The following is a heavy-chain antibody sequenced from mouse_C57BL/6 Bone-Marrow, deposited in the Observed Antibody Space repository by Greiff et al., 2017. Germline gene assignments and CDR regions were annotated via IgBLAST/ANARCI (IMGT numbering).Heavy chain of an antibody. V-gene: IGHV1-52*01. Sequence: QVQLQQPGAELVRPGSSVKLSCKASGYTFTSYWMHWVKQRPIQGLEWIGNIDPSDSETHYNQKFKDKATLTVDKTSSTAYMQLSSLTSEDAAVYYCARRGYWYFDVWGTGTTVTVSS. J-gene: IGHJ1*03. CDR2: IDPSDSET. CDR1: GYTFTSYW. CDR3: ARRGYWYFDV.